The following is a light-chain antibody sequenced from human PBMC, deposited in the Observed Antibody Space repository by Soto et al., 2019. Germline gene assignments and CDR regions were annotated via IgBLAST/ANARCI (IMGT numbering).Light chain of an antibody. CDR3: ISYAGSNKPA. CDR1: SSDVGGYNY. V-gene: IGLV2-8*01. J-gene: IGLJ2*01. CDR2: DVN. Sequence: QSALTKPPSASGSPGQSVAISCSGTSSDVGGYNYVSWYQQHPGKAPKLMIYDVNKRPSGVPDRFSGSKSGNTASLTVSGLLAEDEADYYCISYAGSNKPAFGGGTKLTVL.